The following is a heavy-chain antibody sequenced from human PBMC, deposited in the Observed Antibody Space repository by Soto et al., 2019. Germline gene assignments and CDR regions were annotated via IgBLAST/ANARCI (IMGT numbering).Heavy chain of an antibody. CDR2: IDWDDDK. CDR1: GFSLSTSGMC. J-gene: IGHJ6*02. D-gene: IGHD6-13*01. V-gene: IGHV2-70*01. Sequence: SGPTLVNPTQTLTLTCTFSGFSLSTSGMCVSWIRQPPGKALEWLALIDWDDDKYYSTSLKTRLTISKDTSKNQVVLTMTNMDPVDTATYYCARIRNIAAAATSGYYYGMDVWGQGTMVTVSS. CDR3: ARIRNIAAAATSGYYYGMDV.